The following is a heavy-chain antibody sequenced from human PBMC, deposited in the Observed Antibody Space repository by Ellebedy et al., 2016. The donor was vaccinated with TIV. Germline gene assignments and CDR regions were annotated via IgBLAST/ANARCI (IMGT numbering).Heavy chain of an antibody. CDR2: IDPSSGRT. J-gene: IGHJ4*02. V-gene: IGHV1-46*01. D-gene: IGHD1-26*01. Sequence: AASVKVSCKAAGYTFGDYYIHWVRQAHGQGPEWMGRIDPSSGRTSHAEKFQDRVTMTRDTSASTVYMELRSLTSEDTAVYYCARDDGSYFTPLDYWGQGTLVIVSS. CDR3: ARDDGSYFTPLDY. CDR1: GYTFGDYY.